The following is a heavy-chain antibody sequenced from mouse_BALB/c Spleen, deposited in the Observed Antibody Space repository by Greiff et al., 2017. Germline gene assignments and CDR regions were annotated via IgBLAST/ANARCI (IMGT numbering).Heavy chain of an antibody. Sequence: LVESGAELVKPGASVKLSCKASGYTFTSYYMYWVKQRPGQGLEWIGEINPSNGGTNFNEKFKSKATLTVDKSSSTAYMQLSSLTSEDSAVYYCTREGDYGTGDYWGQGTTLTVSS. CDR1: GYTFTSYY. CDR3: TREGDYGTGDY. CDR2: INPSNGGT. D-gene: IGHD1-1*01. V-gene: IGHV1S81*02. J-gene: IGHJ2*01.